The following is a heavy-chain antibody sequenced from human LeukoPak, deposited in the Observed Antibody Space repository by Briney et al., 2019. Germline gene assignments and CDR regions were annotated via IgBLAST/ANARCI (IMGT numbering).Heavy chain of an antibody. CDR2: IYYSGST. CDR1: GGSISSSSYY. V-gene: IGHV4-39*01. CDR3: ARQKIFDY. J-gene: IGHJ4*02. Sequence: SETLSLTCTVSGGSISSSSYYWGWIRQPPGKGLEWIGSIYYSGSTYYNPSLKSRVTISVDTSKNQFSLKLSSVTAADTAVYYCARQKIFDYWGQGTLVTVSS.